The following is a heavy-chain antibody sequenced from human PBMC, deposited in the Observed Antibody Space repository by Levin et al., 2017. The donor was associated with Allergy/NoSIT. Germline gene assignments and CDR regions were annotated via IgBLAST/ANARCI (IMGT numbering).Heavy chain of an antibody. V-gene: IGHV4-31*03. CDR2: IYYSGST. Sequence: LRLSCTVSGGSISSGGYYWSWIRQHPGKGLEWIGYIYYSGSTYYNPSLKSRVTISVDTSKNQFSLKLSSVTAADTAVYYCARDDTPNGGAWFDPWGQGTLVTVSS. J-gene: IGHJ5*02. D-gene: IGHD2-8*01. CDR3: ARDDTPNGGAWFDP. CDR1: GGSISSGGYY.